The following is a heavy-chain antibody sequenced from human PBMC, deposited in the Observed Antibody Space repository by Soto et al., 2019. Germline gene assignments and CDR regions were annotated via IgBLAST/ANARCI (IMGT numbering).Heavy chain of an antibody. CDR1: GASVTSGDYY. V-gene: IGHV4-30-4*01. Sequence: QAQLQESGPGLVRPSQTLSLSCSVSGASVTSGDYYWNWIRQTPGPGLEWLGYMHDSGTTSYNPSLKSRGTIARDTSKNQFSLKLTSVSAADTAVYFCARGGLYDLWSGLFDWGQGIRVTVSS. J-gene: IGHJ4*02. D-gene: IGHD3-3*01. CDR2: MHDSGTT. CDR3: ARGGLYDLWSGLFD.